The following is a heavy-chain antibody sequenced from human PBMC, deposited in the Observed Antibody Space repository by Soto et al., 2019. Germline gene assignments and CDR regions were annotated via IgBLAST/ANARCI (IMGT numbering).Heavy chain of an antibody. V-gene: IGHV1-69*13. CDR1: GGTFSSYA. CDR3: ARDLTAGTRAFDI. D-gene: IGHD6-13*01. J-gene: IGHJ3*02. Sequence: SVKVSCKASGGTFSSYAISWVRQAPGQGLEWMGGIIPIFGTANYAQKFQGRVTITADESTSTAYTELSSLRSEDTAVYYCARDLTAGTRAFDIWGQGTMVTVSS. CDR2: IIPIFGTA.